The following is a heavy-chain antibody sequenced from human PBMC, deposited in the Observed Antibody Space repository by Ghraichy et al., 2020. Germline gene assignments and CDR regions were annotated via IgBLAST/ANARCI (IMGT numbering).Heavy chain of an antibody. CDR2: ISVGGDIT. V-gene: IGHV3-23*01. J-gene: IGHJ6*02. Sequence: GWSLRLSCAASGFTFTNHAMNWVRQAPGKGLEWVSAISVGGDITFYADSVKGRFTISRDNSKNTLYLQMNTLRADDTAVYYCATRGLSSYHYAYYGLDVWGQGTTVTVSS. D-gene: IGHD5-12*01. CDR1: GFTFTNHA. CDR3: ATRGLSSYHYAYYGLDV.